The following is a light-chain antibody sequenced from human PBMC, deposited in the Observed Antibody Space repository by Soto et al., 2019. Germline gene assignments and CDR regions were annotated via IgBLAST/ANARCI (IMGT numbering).Light chain of an antibody. V-gene: IGLV2-14*01. CDR2: EVR. CDR3: SSFTSRSSLI. J-gene: IGLJ2*01. Sequence: QSVLTQPASVSGSPRQSITIFCAGTMRDIGAYNLVSWYQQHPGRAPQLIFYEVRNRPSGSSFRFSGSKSGNTASLTISGLQAEDEADYYCSSFTSRSSLIFGGGTKLTVL. CDR1: MRDIGAYNL.